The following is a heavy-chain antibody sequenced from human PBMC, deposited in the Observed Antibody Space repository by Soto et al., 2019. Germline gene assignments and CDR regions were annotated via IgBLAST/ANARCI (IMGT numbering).Heavy chain of an antibody. CDR1: GFIFSSYG. CDR2: IWYDGSNK. CDR3: ARVQPSYYAMDV. Sequence: QVQLVESGGGVVQPGGSLRLSCAASGFIFSSYGMHWVRQAPGKGLEWVAVIWYDGSNKYHADSVKGRFTISRDNSKNTLYLKMNSLRAEDTAVYYCARVQPSYYAMDVWGQGTTFTVSS. J-gene: IGHJ6*02. V-gene: IGHV3-33*01.